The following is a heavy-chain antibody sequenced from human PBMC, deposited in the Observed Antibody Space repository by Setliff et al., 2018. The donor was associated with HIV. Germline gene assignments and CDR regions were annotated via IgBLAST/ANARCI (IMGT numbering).Heavy chain of an antibody. J-gene: IGHJ4*02. CDR3: ARRPVTTSASQFDD. Sequence: PGGSLRLSCAASGFTFSTTWMYWVRQAPGKGLVWVSRINTDGSSTTYADSVKGRFTISRDNAKNSLYLQMNSLRAEDTAVYYCARRPVTTSASQFDDWGQGTLVTVSS. CDR1: GFTFSTTW. V-gene: IGHV3-74*01. CDR2: INTDGSST. D-gene: IGHD4-17*01.